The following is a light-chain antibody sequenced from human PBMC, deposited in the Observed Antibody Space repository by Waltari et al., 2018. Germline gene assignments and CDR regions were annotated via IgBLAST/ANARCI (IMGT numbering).Light chain of an antibody. CDR3: LLYYGGALV. Sequence: QTVVTQEPSLTVSPGGTVTLTCASSTGAVPRGYYPNWFQQKPGQAPRALISSTSNKHSWTPARFSGSLLGGKAALTLSGVQPEDEAEYYCLLYYGGALVFGGGTKLTV. V-gene: IGLV7-43*01. J-gene: IGLJ3*02. CDR2: STS. CDR1: TGAVPRGYY.